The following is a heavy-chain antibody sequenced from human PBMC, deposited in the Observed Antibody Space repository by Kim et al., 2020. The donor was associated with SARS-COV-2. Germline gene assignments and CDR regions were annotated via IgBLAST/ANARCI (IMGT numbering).Heavy chain of an antibody. CDR1: GFTFNTYA. D-gene: IGHD3-10*01. CDR2: IWYDGGNK. J-gene: IGHJ4*02. Sequence: GGSLRLSCAASGFTFNTYAMHWVRQAPGKGLEWVALIWYDGGNKYYADSVKGRFTISRDNSKNTLYLQMNSLRAEDTAVYYCARDPYRGSHIDYWGQGTLVTVSS. CDR3: ARDPYRGSHIDY. V-gene: IGHV3-33*01.